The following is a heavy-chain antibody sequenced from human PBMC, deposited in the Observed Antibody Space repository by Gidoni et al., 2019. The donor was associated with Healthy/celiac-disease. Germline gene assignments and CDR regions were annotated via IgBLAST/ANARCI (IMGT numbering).Heavy chain of an antibody. J-gene: IGHJ6*02. CDR1: GGSFRGYC. CDR2: INHSGST. CDR3: ARGPYTVTTSYGMDV. V-gene: IGHV4-34*01. D-gene: IGHD4-17*01. Sequence: QVQLQQWGAGLLKPSETLSLTCAVYGGSFRGYCWSGIRQPPGKGLEWIGEINHSGSTNYNPSLKSRVTISVDTSKNQFSLKLSSVTAADTAVYYCARGPYTVTTSYGMDVWGQGTTVTVSS.